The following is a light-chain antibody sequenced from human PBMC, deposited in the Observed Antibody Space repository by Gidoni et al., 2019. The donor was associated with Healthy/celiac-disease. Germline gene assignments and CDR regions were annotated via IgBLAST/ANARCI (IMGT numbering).Light chain of an antibody. J-gene: IGKJ2*01. V-gene: IGKV4-1*01. CDR3: QQYYSTPYT. CDR1: QSVLYSSNNKNY. CDR2: GAS. Sequence: DIVMTQSPDPLAVSLGERATINCKSSQSVLYSSNNKNYLAWYQQKPGQPPKLLIYGASTRESGVPYRFSGSGSGTDFTLTISSLQAEDVAVYYFQQYYSTPYTFGQGTKLEIK.